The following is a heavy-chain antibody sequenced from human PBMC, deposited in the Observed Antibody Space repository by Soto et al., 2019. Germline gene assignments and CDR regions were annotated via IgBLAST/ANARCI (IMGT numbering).Heavy chain of an antibody. CDR3: ARNGIAALPGLEGGYYYYGMDV. D-gene: IGHD6-6*01. J-gene: IGHJ6*02. Sequence: GASVKVSCKASGYTFTSYYMHWVRQAPGQGLEWMGIINPSGGGTSYAQKFQGRVTMTRDTSTSTVYMELSSLRSEDTAVYYYARNGIAALPGLEGGYYYYGMDVWGQGTTVTVSS. CDR1: GYTFTSYY. V-gene: IGHV1-46*01. CDR2: INPSGGGT.